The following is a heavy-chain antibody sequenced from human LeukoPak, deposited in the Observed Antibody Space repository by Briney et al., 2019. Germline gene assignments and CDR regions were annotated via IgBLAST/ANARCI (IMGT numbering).Heavy chain of an antibody. Sequence: GGSLRLSCAASGFTLSNYDMNWVRQAPGKGREWVSSISTSSRYIYYKDSVRGRFTISRDDAKNSLYLEMNSLRAEDTAVYYCARADCSSSTCYLRRSWFDPWGQGTLVTVSS. CDR3: ARADCSSSTCYLRRSWFDP. CDR1: GFTLSNYD. D-gene: IGHD2-2*01. J-gene: IGHJ5*02. V-gene: IGHV3-21*01. CDR2: ISTSSRYI.